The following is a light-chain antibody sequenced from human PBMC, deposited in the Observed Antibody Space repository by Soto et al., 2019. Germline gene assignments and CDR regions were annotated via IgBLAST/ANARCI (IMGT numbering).Light chain of an antibody. V-gene: IGKV1-5*01. CDR2: EAS. CDR3: QQFNSYPIT. Sequence: DIQMTQSPSSVSASVGYRFTITCRASQTISSWLAWYQQKPGKAPKLLIYEASSLESGVPSRFSGSGSGTEFTLTIGGLQPDDFATYYCQQFNSYPITFGQGTRREIK. J-gene: IGKJ5*01. CDR1: QTISSW.